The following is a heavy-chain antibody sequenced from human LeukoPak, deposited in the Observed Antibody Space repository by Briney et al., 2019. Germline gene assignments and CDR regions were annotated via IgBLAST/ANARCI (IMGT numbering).Heavy chain of an antibody. CDR1: GFTVSSNY. Sequence: GGSLRLSCAASGFTVSSNYMSWVRQAPGKGLEWVSVVYSGGGTYYADSVKGRFTISRDNSKNSLYLQMNSLRAEDTAVYYCAKGGYYNTIDAFDIWGQGTMVTVSS. V-gene: IGHV3-53*01. J-gene: IGHJ3*02. D-gene: IGHD3-9*01. CDR3: AKGGYYNTIDAFDI. CDR2: VYSGGGT.